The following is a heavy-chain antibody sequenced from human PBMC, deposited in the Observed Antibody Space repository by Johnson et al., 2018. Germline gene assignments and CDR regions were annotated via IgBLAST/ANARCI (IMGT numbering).Heavy chain of an antibody. V-gene: IGHV3-23*01. Sequence: EVQLLESGGGLVQPGGSLRLSCAASGFTFSSSAMTWVRQAPGTGLEWVSGISGSGDSTYYADSVQGRFTIPRDNAKHPLYLQRNGLGAEYTAGYYCAKMGAYGSSTSCYTGVDVWGQGTTVTVSS. CDR3: AKMGAYGSSTSCYTGVDV. D-gene: IGHD2-2*02. CDR2: ISGSGDST. CDR1: GFTFSSSA. J-gene: IGHJ6*02.